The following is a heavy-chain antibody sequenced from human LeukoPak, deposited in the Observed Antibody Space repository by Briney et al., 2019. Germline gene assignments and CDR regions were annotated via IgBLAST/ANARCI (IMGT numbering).Heavy chain of an antibody. Sequence: GGSLRLSCAASGFTFSSYWMHWVRQAPGKGLVWVSRINTDGSSTSYADSVKGRFTISRDNAKNTLYLQMNSLRAEDTAVYYCAKDKVLWFGELWDAFDIWGQGTMVTVSS. D-gene: IGHD3-10*01. J-gene: IGHJ3*02. CDR1: GFTFSSYW. CDR3: AKDKVLWFGELWDAFDI. V-gene: IGHV3-74*01. CDR2: INTDGSST.